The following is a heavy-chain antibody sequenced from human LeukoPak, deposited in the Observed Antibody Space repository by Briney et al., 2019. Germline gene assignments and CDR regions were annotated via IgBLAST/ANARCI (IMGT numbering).Heavy chain of an antibody. CDR3: ARAEDVTGTPLFDY. CDR1: GGTFSSYA. J-gene: IGHJ4*02. Sequence: GASVKVSCKACGGTFSSYAISLVRQAPGQGLEWMGRIIPILGIANYAQKFQGRVTITADKSTSTAYMELRSLRSDDTAVYCCARAEDVTGTPLFDYWGQGTLVTVSS. CDR2: IIPILGIA. D-gene: IGHD1-7*01. V-gene: IGHV1-69*04.